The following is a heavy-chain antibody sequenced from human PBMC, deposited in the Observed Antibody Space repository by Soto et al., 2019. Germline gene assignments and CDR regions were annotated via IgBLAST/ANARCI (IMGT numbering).Heavy chain of an antibody. V-gene: IGHV4-39*01. J-gene: IGHJ5*02. Sequence: PSETLSLTCTVSGGSISSSSYYWGWIRQPPGKGLEWIGSIYFSGSTHYNVSLTSRVTISVDTSRNQFSLKLSSVTATDTAVYYFARHVRGWQLILDTWGQGSLVTVSS. CDR1: GGSISSSSYY. CDR2: IYFSGST. CDR3: ARHVRGWQLILDT. D-gene: IGHD2-15*01.